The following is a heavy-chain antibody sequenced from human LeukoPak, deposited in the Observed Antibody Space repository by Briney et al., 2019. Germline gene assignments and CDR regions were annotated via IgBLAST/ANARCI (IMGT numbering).Heavy chain of an antibody. D-gene: IGHD7-27*01. J-gene: IGHJ4*02. V-gene: IGHV3-48*03. CDR2: ISDSGTTI. Sequence: PGGSLRLSCAASGFTFSTYEMIWVRQAPGKGLEWVSYISDSGTTIYYADSVKGRFTISRDNAKNSLYLQMNSLRVEDTAVYYCARVTNCAQDYWGQGILVSVSS. CDR1: GFTFSTYE. CDR3: ARVTNCAQDY.